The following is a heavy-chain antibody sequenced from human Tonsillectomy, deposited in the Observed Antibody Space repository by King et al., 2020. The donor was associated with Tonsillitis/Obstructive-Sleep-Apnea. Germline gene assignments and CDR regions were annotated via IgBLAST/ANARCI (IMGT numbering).Heavy chain of an antibody. V-gene: IGHV3-7*01. CDR2: IKQDGSEK. Sequence: VQLVESGGGLVQPGGSLRLSCAASGFTFSSYWMSWVRQAPGKGLEWVANIKQDGSEKNYVDSVKGRFTISRDNAKNTMYLQMNSLRAEDTAVYYCARDRGYFGSGSYYNCAFFMWGQGTTGHRLF. CDR1: GFTFSSYW. CDR3: ARDRGYFGSGSYYNCAFFM. D-gene: IGHD3-10*01. J-gene: IGHJ3*02.